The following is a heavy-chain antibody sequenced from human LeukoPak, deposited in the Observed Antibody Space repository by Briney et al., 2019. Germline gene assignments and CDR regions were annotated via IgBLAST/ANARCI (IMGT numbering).Heavy chain of an antibody. D-gene: IGHD2-2*02. CDR3: ATDPYCSSTSCYKGPYYYMDV. CDR1: GGTFSSYA. V-gene: IGHV1-69*13. Sequence: SVKVSCKASGGTFSSYAISWVRQAPGQGLEWMGGIIPIFGTANYAQKFQGRVTITADESTSTAYMELSSLRSEDTAVYYCATDPYCSSTSCYKGPYYYMDVWGKGTTVTVSS. CDR2: IIPIFGTA. J-gene: IGHJ6*03.